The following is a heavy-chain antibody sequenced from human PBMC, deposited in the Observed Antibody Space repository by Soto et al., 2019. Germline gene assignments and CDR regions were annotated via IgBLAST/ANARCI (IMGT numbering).Heavy chain of an antibody. J-gene: IGHJ3*01. V-gene: IGHV3-9*01. CDR1: GLTFDDYA. CDR2: ISWNSGII. CDR3: VKDTEVGVHGDAFDF. Sequence: GGSLRLSCAASGLTFDDYAMHWVRQTPGKGLEWVSGISWNSGIILYADSVKGRFTISRDNAKNSLYLQMNSLRAEDTAFYYCVKDTEVGVHGDAFDFWGHGTMVTVSS. D-gene: IGHD1-26*01.